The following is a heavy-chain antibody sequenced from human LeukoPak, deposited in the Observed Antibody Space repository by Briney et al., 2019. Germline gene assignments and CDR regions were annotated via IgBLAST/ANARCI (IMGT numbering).Heavy chain of an antibody. J-gene: IGHJ3*02. CDR3: ARVLRGSSAFEI. V-gene: IGHV1-2*02. Sequence: ASETVSCKASGYNFNVCYINWVRQAPGQGLEWMGWINPSSGGTYYAQRFKGRVTMTRDTAVSTAYMELNSLTSDDTAVYFCARVLRGSSAFEIWGQRTIVTVSS. CDR1: GYNFNVCY. D-gene: IGHD3-10*01. CDR2: INPSSGGT.